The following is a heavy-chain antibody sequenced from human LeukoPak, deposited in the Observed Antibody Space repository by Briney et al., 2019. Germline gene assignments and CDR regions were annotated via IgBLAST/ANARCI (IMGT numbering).Heavy chain of an antibody. Sequence: GGSLRLSCAASGFTFSSYSMNWVRQAPGEGLEWVSSISSSSSYIYYADSVKGRFTISRDNAKNSLYLQMNSLRAEDTAVYYCASRDRGPSYFDYWGQGTLVTVSS. CDR2: ISSSSSYI. D-gene: IGHD3-22*01. CDR1: GFTFSSYS. CDR3: ASRDRGPSYFDY. V-gene: IGHV3-21*01. J-gene: IGHJ4*02.